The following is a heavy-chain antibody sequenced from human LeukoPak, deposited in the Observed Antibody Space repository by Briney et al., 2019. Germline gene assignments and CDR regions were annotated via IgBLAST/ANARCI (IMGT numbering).Heavy chain of an antibody. CDR1: GGSISSYY. CDR2: IYYSGST. Sequence: PSETLSLTCTVSGGSISSYYWSWIRQPPGKGLEWIGYIYYSGSTNYNPSLKSRVTISVDTSKNQFSLKLSSVTAADTAVYYCARDGGYDPDAFDIWGQGTMVTVFS. V-gene: IGHV4-59*01. J-gene: IGHJ3*02. CDR3: ARDGGYDPDAFDI. D-gene: IGHD5-12*01.